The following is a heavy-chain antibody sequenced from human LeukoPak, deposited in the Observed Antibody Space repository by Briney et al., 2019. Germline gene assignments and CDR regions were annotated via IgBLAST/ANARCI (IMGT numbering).Heavy chain of an antibody. J-gene: IGHJ5*02. CDR3: ARVLDSSGYYYGFDP. Sequence: SETLSLTCAVYGGSFSGYYWSWIRQPPGKGLEWIGEINHSGSTNYNPSLKSRVTVSVDTSKNQFSLKLSSVTAADTAVYYCARVLDSSGYYYGFDPWGQGTLVTVSS. CDR2: INHSGST. V-gene: IGHV4-34*01. CDR1: GGSFSGYY. D-gene: IGHD3-22*01.